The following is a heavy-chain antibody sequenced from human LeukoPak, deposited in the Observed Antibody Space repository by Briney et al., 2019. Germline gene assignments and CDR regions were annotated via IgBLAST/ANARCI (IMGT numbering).Heavy chain of an antibody. J-gene: IGHJ4*02. Sequence: GGSLRLSCAASGFTFSSYAMSWVRQAPGKGLEWVSAISGSGGSTYYADSVKGRFTISRDNSKNTLYLQMNSLRAEDTAVYYCAKRRPIAAADGPLFDYWGQGTLVTVSS. CDR3: AKRRPIAAADGPLFDY. CDR1: GFTFSSYA. D-gene: IGHD6-13*01. V-gene: IGHV3-23*01. CDR2: ISGSGGST.